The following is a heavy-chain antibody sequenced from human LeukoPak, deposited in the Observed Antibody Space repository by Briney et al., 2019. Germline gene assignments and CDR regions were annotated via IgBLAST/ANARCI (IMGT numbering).Heavy chain of an antibody. V-gene: IGHV1-69*06. Sequence: GASVKVSCKASGGTFSSYAISWVRQAPGQGLEWMGGIIPIFGTANYAQKFQGGVTITADKSTSTAYMELSSLRSEDTAVYYCARAPYGSGTGYAFDIWGQGTMVTVSS. J-gene: IGHJ3*02. CDR3: ARAPYGSGTGYAFDI. CDR1: GGTFSSYA. D-gene: IGHD3-10*01. CDR2: IIPIFGTA.